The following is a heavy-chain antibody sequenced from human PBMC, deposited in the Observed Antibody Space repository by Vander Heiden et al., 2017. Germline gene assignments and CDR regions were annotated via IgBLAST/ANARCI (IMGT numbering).Heavy chain of an antibody. CDR3: AKDLSGGRAAAGIPA. CDR1: GFTFSSYG. D-gene: IGHD6-13*01. CDR2: IWYDGSNK. Sequence: QVQLVESGGGVVQPGRSLRLPCDASGFTFSSYGMHWVRQATGKGLEWVAVIWYDGSNKYYADSVKGRFTISRDNSKNTLYLQMNSLRAEDTAVYYCAKDLSGGRAAAGIPAWGQGTLVTVSS. V-gene: IGHV3-33*06. J-gene: IGHJ4*02.